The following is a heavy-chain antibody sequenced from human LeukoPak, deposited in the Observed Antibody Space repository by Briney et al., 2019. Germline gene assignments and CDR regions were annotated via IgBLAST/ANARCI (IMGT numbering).Heavy chain of an antibody. D-gene: IGHD3-16*01. Sequence: SETLSLTCTVSGDSISSGDYYWSWIRQPAGKGLEWIGRISSSGSTNYNPSLKSRVTISVDTSKNQFSLKVNSVTAADTAVYYCANLVITFGGKLSDYWGQGTLVTVSS. CDR2: ISSSGST. V-gene: IGHV4-61*02. CDR3: ANLVITFGGKLSDY. J-gene: IGHJ4*02. CDR1: GDSISSGDYY.